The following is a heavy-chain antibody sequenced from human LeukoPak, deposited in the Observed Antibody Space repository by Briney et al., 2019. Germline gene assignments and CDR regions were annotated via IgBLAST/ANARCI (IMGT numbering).Heavy chain of an antibody. D-gene: IGHD3-22*01. CDR2: ISGSGGST. CDR1: GFTFSSYG. J-gene: IGHJ4*02. CDR3: AKDHYYDSSGYYVY. Sequence: GGSLRLSCAASGFTFSSYGMSWVRQAPGKGLEWVSAISGSGGSTYYADSVKGRFTISRDNSKNTLYLQMNSLRAEDTAVYYCAKDHYYDSSGYYVYWGQGTLVTVSS. V-gene: IGHV3-23*01.